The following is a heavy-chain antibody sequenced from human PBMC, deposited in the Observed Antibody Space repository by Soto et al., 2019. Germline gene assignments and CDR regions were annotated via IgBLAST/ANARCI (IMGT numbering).Heavy chain of an antibody. Sequence: EVQLLESGGGLVQPGGSLRLSCAASGFTFSSYAMSWVRQAPGKGLEWVSAISGSGGSTYYADSVKGRFTISRDNSKNTLYLQMNSLRAEDTAVYYGGGSGNYYYYYMDVWGKGTTVTVSS. V-gene: IGHV3-23*01. CDR3: GGSGNYYYYYMDV. CDR2: ISGSGGST. J-gene: IGHJ6*03. D-gene: IGHD3-16*01. CDR1: GFTFSSYA.